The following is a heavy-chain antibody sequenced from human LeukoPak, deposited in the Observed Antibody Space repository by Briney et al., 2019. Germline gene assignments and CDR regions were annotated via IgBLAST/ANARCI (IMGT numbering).Heavy chain of an antibody. D-gene: IGHD2-15*01. CDR3: ARDSGGWMSYCYYYMDV. J-gene: IGHJ6*03. V-gene: IGHV1-18*01. Sequence: ASVKVSRKASGYTFTSYGISWVRQAPGQGLEWMGWISAYNGNTNYAQKLQGRVTMTTDTSTSTAYMELRSLRSDDTAVYYCARDSGGWMSYCYYYMDVWGKGTTVTVSS. CDR2: ISAYNGNT. CDR1: GYTFTSYG.